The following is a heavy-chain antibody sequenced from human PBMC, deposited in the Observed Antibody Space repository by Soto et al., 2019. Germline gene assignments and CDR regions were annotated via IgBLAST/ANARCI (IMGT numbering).Heavy chain of an antibody. D-gene: IGHD3-22*01. Sequence: GASVKVSCKASGGTFSSYAISWVRQAPGQGLEWMGGIIPIFGTANYAQKFQGRVTITADESTSTAYMELSGLRSEDTAVYYCARDPDDSSGYSADYWGQGTLVTVSS. CDR3: ARDPDDSSGYSADY. CDR1: GGTFSSYA. CDR2: IIPIFGTA. J-gene: IGHJ4*02. V-gene: IGHV1-69*13.